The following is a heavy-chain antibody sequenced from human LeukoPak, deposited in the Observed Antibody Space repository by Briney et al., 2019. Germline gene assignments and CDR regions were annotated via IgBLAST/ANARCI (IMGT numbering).Heavy chain of an antibody. J-gene: IGHJ6*02. CDR3: ARMGDSSGYYYYYYYGMDV. V-gene: IGHV3-66*01. D-gene: IGHD3-22*01. CDR2: IYSGGST. Sequence: GGSLRLSCAASGFTVSSNYMSWVRQAPGKGLEWVSVIYSGGSTYYADSVKGRFTISRDNSKNTLYLQMNSLRAEDTAVYYCARMGDSSGYYYYYYYGMDVWGQGTTVTVSS. CDR1: GFTVSSNY.